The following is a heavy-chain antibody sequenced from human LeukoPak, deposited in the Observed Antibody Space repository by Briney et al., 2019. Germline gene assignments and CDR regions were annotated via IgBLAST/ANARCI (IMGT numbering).Heavy chain of an antibody. V-gene: IGHV1-24*01. J-gene: IGHJ4*02. CDR1: GYTLTELS. D-gene: IGHD3-22*01. Sequence: ASVKVSCKVSGYTLTELSMHWVRQAPGKGLEWMGGFDPEDGETIYAQKFQGRVTMTEDTSTDTAYMELSSLRSEDTAVYYRATYHSYYDSSGALDYWGQGTLVTVSS. CDR3: ATYHSYYDSSGALDY. CDR2: FDPEDGET.